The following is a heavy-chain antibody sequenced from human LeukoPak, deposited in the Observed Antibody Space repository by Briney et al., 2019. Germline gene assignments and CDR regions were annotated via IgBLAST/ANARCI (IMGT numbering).Heavy chain of an antibody. V-gene: IGHV3-30*02. CDR3: AKAPHPYYDILTFLEY. Sequence: GGSLRLSCTASEFTFNSYGMHWARQAPGKGLEWVAFIRYDGSKENYGDPVKGRFTISRDNSKNMLYLQMNSLRAEDTAVYYCAKAPHPYYDILTFLEYWGQGTLVTVSS. J-gene: IGHJ4*02. CDR2: IRYDGSKE. CDR1: EFTFNSYG. D-gene: IGHD3-9*01.